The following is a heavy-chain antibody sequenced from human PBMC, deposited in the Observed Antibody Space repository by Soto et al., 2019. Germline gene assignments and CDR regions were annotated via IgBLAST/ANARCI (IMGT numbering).Heavy chain of an antibody. CDR1: GASITYGAYS. Sequence: QLQLHMSGSGLVKPSQTLSLTCTVSGASITYGAYSWSWIRQTPGKGLEWIGYINHLETTFYNPSFEKRLTPSIERTKNQFSLNLKSMSAADRAVYFCARGGGFDSFDYWGQGILVTVSS. V-gene: IGHV4-30-2*01. CDR2: INHLETT. D-gene: IGHD3-10*01. CDR3: ARGGGFDSFDY. J-gene: IGHJ4*02.